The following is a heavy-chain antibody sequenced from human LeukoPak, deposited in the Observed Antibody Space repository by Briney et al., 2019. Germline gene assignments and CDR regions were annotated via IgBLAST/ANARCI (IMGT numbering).Heavy chain of an antibody. CDR2: IIPIFGTA. J-gene: IGHJ6*03. CDR3: ARARTVRGSSSWYDYYYYYMDV. Sequence: SVKVSCKASGGTFSSYAISWVRQAPGQGLEWMGGIIPIFGTANYAQKFQGRVTITTDESTSTAYMELSSLRSEDTAVYYCARARTVRGSSSWYDYYYYYMDVWGKGTTVTVSS. V-gene: IGHV1-69*05. D-gene: IGHD6-13*01. CDR1: GGTFSSYA.